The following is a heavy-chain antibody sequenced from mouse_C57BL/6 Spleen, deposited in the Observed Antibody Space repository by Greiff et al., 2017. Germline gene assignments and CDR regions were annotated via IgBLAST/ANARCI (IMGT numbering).Heavy chain of an antibody. J-gene: IGHJ4*01. CDR2: ISYDGSN. D-gene: IGHD2-2*01. Sequence: EVKLQESGPGLVKPSQSLSLTCSVTGYSITSGYYWNWIRQFPGNKLEWMGYISYDGSNNYNPSLKNRISITRDTSKNQFFLKLNSVTTEDTATYYCANYGNDEAMDYWGQGTSVTVSS. CDR3: ANYGNDEAMDY. CDR1: GYSITSGYY. V-gene: IGHV3-6*01.